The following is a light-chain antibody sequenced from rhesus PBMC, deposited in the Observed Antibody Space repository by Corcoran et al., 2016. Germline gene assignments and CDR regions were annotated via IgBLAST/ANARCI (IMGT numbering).Light chain of an antibody. CDR1: QGISNW. J-gene: IGKJ4*01. V-gene: IGKV1-69*01. Sequence: DIQMTQSPSSLSASVGDRVTITCRASQGISNWLAWYQQKPGKVPKLLIYRESNLEKGVPSRFIGSGAWTGFTLTIISLQPEDIATYYCRQHENFPLTFGGGTKVEIK. CDR2: RES. CDR3: RQHENFPLT.